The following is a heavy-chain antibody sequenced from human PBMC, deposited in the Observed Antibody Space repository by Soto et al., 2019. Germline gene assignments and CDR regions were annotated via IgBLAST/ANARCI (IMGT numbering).Heavy chain of an antibody. CDR2: ISSHSGGT. V-gene: IGHV1-18*01. CDR1: GYPFTNYG. Sequence: QLQLVQSGVEVKKPGASVRVSCKASGYPFTNYGINWVRQAPGQGLEWMGWISSHSGGTNYGPKFRDRITMATETSSKTAYMELRSLRSDDTAVYYCAKDGGHGARMHICGMDVWGQGTTVTVSS. J-gene: IGHJ6*02. D-gene: IGHD2-21*01. CDR3: AKDGGHGARMHICGMDV.